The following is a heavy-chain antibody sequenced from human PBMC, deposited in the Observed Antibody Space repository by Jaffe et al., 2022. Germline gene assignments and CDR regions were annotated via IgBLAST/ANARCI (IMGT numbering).Heavy chain of an antibody. J-gene: IGHJ3*02. Sequence: EVQLVESGGGLVQPGRSLRLSCAASGFTFDDYAMHWVRQAPGKGLEWVSGISWNSGSIGYADSVKGRFTISRDNAKNSLYLQMNSLRAEDTALYYCAKDISGYDDVLDDAFDIWGQGTMVTVSS. V-gene: IGHV3-9*01. CDR1: GFTFDDYA. CDR3: AKDISGYDDVLDDAFDI. D-gene: IGHD5-12*01. CDR2: ISWNSGSI.